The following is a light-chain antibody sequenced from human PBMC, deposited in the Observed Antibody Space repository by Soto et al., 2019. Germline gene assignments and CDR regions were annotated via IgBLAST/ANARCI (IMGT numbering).Light chain of an antibody. CDR1: QSVSSY. J-gene: IGKJ4*01. V-gene: IGKV3-11*01. Sequence: EIVLTQAPATLSLSPGEGATLACRASQSVSSYLAWYQQQPGQAPSLLIYDASNRAIGIPARFSGSGSGPDFTLPFSSLEPEDFAVYYRQQRSNWTLTLGGGTKVEIK. CDR3: QQRSNWTLT. CDR2: DAS.